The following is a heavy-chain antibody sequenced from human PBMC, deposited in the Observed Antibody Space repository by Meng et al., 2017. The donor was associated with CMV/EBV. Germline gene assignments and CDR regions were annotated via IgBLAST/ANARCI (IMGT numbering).Heavy chain of an antibody. Sequence: SQTLSLTCAISGDSVSSTSAAWHWIRQSPSRGLEWLGRTYYRSKWYNDYAVSVKSRITINPDTSKNQFSLQLNSVTPEDTAVYYCARDRYCSSTSCYWVGMDVWGQGTTVTVSS. D-gene: IGHD2-2*01. CDR1: GDSVSSTSAA. CDR2: TYYRSKWYN. CDR3: ARDRYCSSTSCYWVGMDV. J-gene: IGHJ6*02. V-gene: IGHV6-1*01.